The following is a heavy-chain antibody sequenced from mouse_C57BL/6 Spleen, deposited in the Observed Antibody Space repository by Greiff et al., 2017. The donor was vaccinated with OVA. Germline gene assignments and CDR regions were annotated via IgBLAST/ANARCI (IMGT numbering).Heavy chain of an antibody. V-gene: IGHV1-64*01. Sequence: QVQLQQPGAELVKPGASVKLSCKASGYTFTSYWMHWVKQRPGQGLEWIGMIHPNSGSTNYNEKFKSKATLTVDKSSSTAYMQLSSLTSEDSAVYCCARGYYGSSFSYYFDYWGQGTTLTVSS. CDR1: GYTFTSYW. CDR2: IHPNSGST. CDR3: ARGYYGSSFSYYFDY. J-gene: IGHJ2*01. D-gene: IGHD1-1*01.